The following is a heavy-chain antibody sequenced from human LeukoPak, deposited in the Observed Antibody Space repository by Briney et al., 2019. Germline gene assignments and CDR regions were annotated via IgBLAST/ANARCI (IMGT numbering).Heavy chain of an antibody. CDR1: GFTVSSNY. V-gene: IGHV3-53*01. CDR3: ARAEKATIFDY. CDR2: IYSGGST. J-gene: IGHJ4*02. Sequence: HSGGSLRLSCAASGFTVSSNYMSWVRQAPGKGLEWVSVIYSGGSTYYADSVKGRFTISRDNSKNTLYLQMNSLRAEDTAVYYCARAEKATIFDYWGQGTLVTVSS. D-gene: IGHD5-24*01.